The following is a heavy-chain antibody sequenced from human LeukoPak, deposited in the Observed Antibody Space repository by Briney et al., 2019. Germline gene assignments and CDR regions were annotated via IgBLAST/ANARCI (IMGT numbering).Heavy chain of an antibody. D-gene: IGHD2-2*01. V-gene: IGHV4-34*01. CDR1: GGSFSGYY. Sequence: SSETLSLTCAVYGGSFSGYYWSWIRQPPGKGLEWIGEINHSGSTNYNPSLKSRVTISVDTSKNQFSLKLSSVTAADTAVYYCARGPYCSSTSCYLPPHYYGMDVWGQGTTVTVSS. CDR2: INHSGST. CDR3: ARGPYCSSTSCYLPPHYYGMDV. J-gene: IGHJ6*02.